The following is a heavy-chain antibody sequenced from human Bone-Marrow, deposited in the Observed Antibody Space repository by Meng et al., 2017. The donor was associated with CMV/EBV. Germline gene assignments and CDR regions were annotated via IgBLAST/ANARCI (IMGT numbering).Heavy chain of an antibody. CDR1: GFAFSSYG. CDR2: IRYDGSNT. D-gene: IGHD6-6*01. CDR3: AKVHITSYSSSSDDY. V-gene: IGHV3-30*02. Sequence: SGFAFSSYGMHWVRQAPGKWMEWVTFIRYDGSNTYYADSVRGRFTISRDNSKNTLYLQMTSLRPEDTAVYYCAKVHITSYSSSSDDYWGQGTLVTVSS. J-gene: IGHJ4*02.